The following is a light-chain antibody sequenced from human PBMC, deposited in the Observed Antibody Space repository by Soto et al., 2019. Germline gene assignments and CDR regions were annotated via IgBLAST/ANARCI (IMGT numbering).Light chain of an antibody. Sequence: EIVLTQSPATLSLSPGETATLSCRASHSIGAFLAWYQHKPGQAPRLLIYDASDRAAGIPVRFSGSGSGTDFTLTISGLEPEDFVVYYCQHRYDWAWTFGPGTKVE. CDR1: HSIGAF. V-gene: IGKV3-11*01. J-gene: IGKJ1*01. CDR3: QHRYDWAWT. CDR2: DAS.